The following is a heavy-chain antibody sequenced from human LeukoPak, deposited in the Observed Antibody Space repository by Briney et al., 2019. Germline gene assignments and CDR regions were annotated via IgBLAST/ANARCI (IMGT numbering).Heavy chain of an antibody. D-gene: IGHD3-22*01. Sequence: GGSLRLSCAASGFTFSSYAMSWVRQAPGKGLEWVSAISGSGGSTYYADSVKGRFTISRDNSKNTLYLQMNSLRAEDTAVYCCAKDHHYYDSSGYPLDYWGQGTLVTVSS. CDR1: GFTFSSYA. CDR2: ISGSGGST. CDR3: AKDHHYYDSSGYPLDY. J-gene: IGHJ4*02. V-gene: IGHV3-23*01.